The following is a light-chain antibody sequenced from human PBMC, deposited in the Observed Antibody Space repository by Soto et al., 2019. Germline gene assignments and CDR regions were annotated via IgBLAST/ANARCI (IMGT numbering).Light chain of an antibody. CDR3: QQYGSSPLT. J-gene: IGKJ4*01. V-gene: IGKV3-20*01. Sequence: ESALTQFPGNPSLSPGERATLSCTASQNVNSNFFALYQHQAGQAPRLLIYGVSSRATGIPDRFSASGIGTEFTLTISRLQNEDFAVYYCQQYGSSPLTFCGGTKVDIK. CDR2: GVS. CDR1: QNVNSNF.